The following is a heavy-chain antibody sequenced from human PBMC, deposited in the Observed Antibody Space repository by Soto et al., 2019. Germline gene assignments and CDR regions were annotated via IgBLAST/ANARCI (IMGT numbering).Heavy chain of an antibody. CDR2: ISYDGSNK. CDR1: GFTFSSYG. D-gene: IGHD6-6*01. V-gene: IGHV3-30*18. CDR3: AKVPGEYSSSSGWFDP. J-gene: IGHJ5*02. Sequence: QVQLVESGGGVVQPGRSLRLSCAASGFTFSSYGMHWVRQAPGKGLEWVAVISYDGSNKYYADSVKGRFTISRDNSKNTLYLQMNSLRAEDTAVYYCAKVPGEYSSSSGWFDPWGQGTLVTVSS.